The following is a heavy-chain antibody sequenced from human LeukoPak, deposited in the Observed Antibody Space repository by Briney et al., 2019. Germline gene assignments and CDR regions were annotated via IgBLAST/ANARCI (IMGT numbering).Heavy chain of an antibody. CDR3: ARYCNDGTCFSKALDY. V-gene: IGHV4-59*08. CDR1: GGSINNYY. D-gene: IGHD2-15*01. Sequence: SETLSLTCTVSGGSINNYYWSWIRQPPGGGLEWIGYVYYNGLTRYNPSLHSRVTISVDTSKNQFSLKVNSVTAADTAIYYGARYCNDGTCFSKALDYWGQGTLATVSS. CDR2: VYYNGLT. J-gene: IGHJ4*02.